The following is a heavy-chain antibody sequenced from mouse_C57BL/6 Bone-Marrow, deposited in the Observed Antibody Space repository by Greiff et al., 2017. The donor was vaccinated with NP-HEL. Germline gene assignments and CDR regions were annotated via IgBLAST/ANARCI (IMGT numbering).Heavy chain of an antibody. Sequence: LEWVATISDGGSYTYYPDNVKGRFTISRDNAKNNLYLQMSHLKSEDTAMYYCARDRRTFAYWGQGTLVTVSA. J-gene: IGHJ3*01. V-gene: IGHV5-4*01. CDR2: ISDGGSYT. CDR3: ARDRRTFAY.